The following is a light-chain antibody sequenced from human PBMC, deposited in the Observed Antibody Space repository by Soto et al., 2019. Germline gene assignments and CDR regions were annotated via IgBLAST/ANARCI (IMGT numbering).Light chain of an antibody. CDR1: QSVRSN. CDR2: GAS. CDR3: QQYNNWPGT. Sequence: EIWMTQSPATLSVSPGERATLSCRASQSVRSNLDWYQKKPGQAPRLLIYGASTRATGIPARLSGSGYGTELTITISSMQSEDFEVYYCQQYNNWPGTFGQGTKVDIK. J-gene: IGKJ1*01. V-gene: IGKV3-15*01.